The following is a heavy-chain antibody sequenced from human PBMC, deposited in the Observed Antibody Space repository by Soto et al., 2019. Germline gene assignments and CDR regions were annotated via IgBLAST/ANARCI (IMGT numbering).Heavy chain of an antibody. Sequence: QVQLQQWGGGLLKPSETLSLNCAVHGGSFSGYIWTWIRQPPGKGLQCIGQINESGSTYYNPSLKSRVIISVHTSNDQFSLELTSVTAADTAMYYCARGRITGSSYSGGWYYFDHWGQGTQVTVSS. CDR2: INESGST. D-gene: IGHD1-26*01. CDR1: GGSFSGYI. V-gene: IGHV4-34*02. J-gene: IGHJ4*02. CDR3: ARGRITGSSYSGGWYYFDH.